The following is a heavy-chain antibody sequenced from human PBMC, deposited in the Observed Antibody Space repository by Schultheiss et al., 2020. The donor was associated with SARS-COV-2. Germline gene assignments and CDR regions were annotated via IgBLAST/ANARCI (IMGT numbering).Heavy chain of an antibody. CDR3: ARDLRRIFGVVITPDKPFDY. Sequence: ASVKVSCKASGYTFTSYGISWVRQAPGQGLEWMGWISAYNGNTNYAQKLQGRVTMTTDTSTSTAYMELRSLRSDDTAMYYCARDLRRIFGVVITPDKPFDYWGQGTLVTVSS. J-gene: IGHJ4*02. CDR1: GYTFTSYG. D-gene: IGHD3-3*01. CDR2: ISAYNGNT. V-gene: IGHV1-18*01.